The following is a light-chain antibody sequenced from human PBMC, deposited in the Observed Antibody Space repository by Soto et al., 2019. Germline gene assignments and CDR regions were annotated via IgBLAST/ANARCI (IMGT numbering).Light chain of an antibody. CDR3: QQRSNWPPT. CDR1: QSVSSY. Sequence: EIVLTQSPATLSLSPGERATLSCRASQSVSSYLAWYQQKPGQAPRLLIYDASNRATGIPARFSGSGSGTDFTLTISSLGPEDFAVYYCQQRSNWPPTFGGGNKVEIK. V-gene: IGKV3-11*01. CDR2: DAS. J-gene: IGKJ4*01.